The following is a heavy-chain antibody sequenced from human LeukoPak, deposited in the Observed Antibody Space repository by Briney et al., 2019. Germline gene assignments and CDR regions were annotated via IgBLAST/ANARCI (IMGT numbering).Heavy chain of an antibody. Sequence: GGSLRLSCAASGFTFSSYAMHWVRQAPGKGLEWVALISYDGNNKYYSDSVKGRFTISRDNSKSTLYLQMNSLRAEDTAVYYFAKSEYYDRSGYYGGVLYYGGQGTLVTVSS. J-gene: IGHJ4*02. V-gene: IGHV3-30*04. CDR3: AKSEYYDRSGYYGGVLYY. CDR1: GFTFSSYA. CDR2: ISYDGNNK. D-gene: IGHD3-22*01.